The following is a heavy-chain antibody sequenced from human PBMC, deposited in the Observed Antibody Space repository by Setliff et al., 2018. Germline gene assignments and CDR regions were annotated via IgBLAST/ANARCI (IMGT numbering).Heavy chain of an antibody. D-gene: IGHD5-12*01. Sequence: ASVKVSCKASGYIFTDYYMHWVRQAPGQELGWMGRINPNSGGTNYAQKFQGRVTMTRDTSISTAYTELSSLRSEDTATYYCARQLSRRWLHTKRPGRYFDYWGQGTLVTVSS. CDR1: GYIFTDYY. V-gene: IGHV1-2*06. CDR3: ARQLSRRWLHTKRPGRYFDY. CDR2: INPNSGGT. J-gene: IGHJ4*02.